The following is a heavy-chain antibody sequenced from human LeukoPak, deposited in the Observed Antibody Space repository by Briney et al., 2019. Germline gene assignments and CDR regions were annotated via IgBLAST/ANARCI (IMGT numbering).Heavy chain of an antibody. V-gene: IGHV1-2*02. J-gene: IGHJ3*02. CDR2: INPNSGGT. CDR3: ASCGVVVPAALDAFDI. CDR1: GYTFTGYY. D-gene: IGHD2-2*01. Sequence: ASVKVSCKASGYTFTGYYMHWVRQAPGQGLEWMGWINPNSGGTNYAQKFQGRVTMTRDMSISTAYMELSRLRSDDTAVYYCASCGVVVPAALDAFDIWGQGTMVTVSS.